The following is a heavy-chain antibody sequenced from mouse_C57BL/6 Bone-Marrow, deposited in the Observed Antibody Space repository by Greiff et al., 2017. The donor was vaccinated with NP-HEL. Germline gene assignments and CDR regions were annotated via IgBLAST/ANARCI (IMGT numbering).Heavy chain of an antibody. D-gene: IGHD4-1*01. CDR2: IDPSDSYT. V-gene: IGHV1-59*01. J-gene: IGHJ2*01. Sequence: QVQLQQPGAELVRPGTSVKLSCKASGYTFTSYWMHWVKQRPGQGLEWIGVIDPSDSYTNYNQKFKGKATLTVDTPSSTAYMQLSSLTSEDSAVYYCARRSGTRYFDYWGQGTTLTVSS. CDR3: ARRSGTRYFDY. CDR1: GYTFTSYW.